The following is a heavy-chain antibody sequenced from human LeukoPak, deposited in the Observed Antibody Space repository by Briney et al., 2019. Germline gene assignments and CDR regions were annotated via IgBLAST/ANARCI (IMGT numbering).Heavy chain of an antibody. V-gene: IGHV4-4*02. CDR1: GFSFSDAW. Sequence: PGGSLRLSCAASGFSFSDAWMSWVRQPPGKGLEWIGEIYHSGSTNYNPSLKSRVTISVDKSKNQFSLKLSSVTAADTAVYYCARQIRILRYYYMDVWGKGTTVTISS. D-gene: IGHD3-9*01. CDR3: ARQIRILRYYYMDV. CDR2: IYHSGST. J-gene: IGHJ6*03.